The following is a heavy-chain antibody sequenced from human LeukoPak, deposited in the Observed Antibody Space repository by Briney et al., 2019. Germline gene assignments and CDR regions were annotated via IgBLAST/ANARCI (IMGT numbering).Heavy chain of an antibody. CDR2: IYNSGST. CDR3: ARSQSRSNLDP. CDR1: GGSISIYY. D-gene: IGHD3-3*01. J-gene: IGHJ5*02. V-gene: IGHV4-59*01. Sequence: SETLSLTCSVSGGSISIYYWSWIRQPPGKGLEWIGNIYNSGSTNYNPSLKSRVTISLDTSKNQFSLRLTSVTAADTAVYYCARSQSRSNLDPWGQGTLVTVSS.